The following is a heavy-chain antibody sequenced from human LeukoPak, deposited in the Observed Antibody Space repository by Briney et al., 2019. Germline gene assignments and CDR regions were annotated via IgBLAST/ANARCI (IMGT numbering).Heavy chain of an antibody. D-gene: IGHD1-1*01. Sequence: GGSLRLSCGASGFTFSSYWMSWVRRAPGKGLEWVANINQDGSEKYYVDSVKGRFTISRDNAKNSLYLQMNSLRVEDTAVYYCARDWNYADYWGQGTLVTVSS. V-gene: IGHV3-7*01. J-gene: IGHJ4*02. CDR1: GFTFSSYW. CDR2: INQDGSEK. CDR3: ARDWNYADY.